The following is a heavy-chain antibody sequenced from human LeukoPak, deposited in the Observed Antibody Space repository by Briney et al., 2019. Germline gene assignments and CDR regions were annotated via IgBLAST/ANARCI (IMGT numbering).Heavy chain of an antibody. CDR2: ISPNSGAT. D-gene: IGHD4/OR15-4a*01. Sequence: ASVKVSCKASGYTFTDYYVHWVRLVPGQGLEWMGRISPNSGATNYAEKFRGRVTMARDTSINTVYMEMSSLRSDDTVVYYCARDLWGWGSDYLDYWGQGTLVTVSS. CDR1: GYTFTDYY. J-gene: IGHJ4*02. V-gene: IGHV1-2*05. CDR3: ARDLWGWGSDYLDY.